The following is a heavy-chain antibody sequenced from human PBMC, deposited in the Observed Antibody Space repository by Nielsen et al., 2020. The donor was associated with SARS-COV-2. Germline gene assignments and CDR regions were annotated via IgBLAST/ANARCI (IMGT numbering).Heavy chain of an antibody. Sequence: SETLSLPCTVSGGSIRHTDYYWGWIRQPPGKGLEWIGSVYYTGRTSYTPSLRSRVTIFEDTSRNQFSLKLTSLTAADTAVYYCASIRSYYYMDVWGEGTSVTVSS. V-gene: IGHV4-39*01. CDR2: VYYTGRT. J-gene: IGHJ6*03. CDR1: GGSIRHTDYY. CDR3: ASIRSYYYMDV. D-gene: IGHD3-3*02.